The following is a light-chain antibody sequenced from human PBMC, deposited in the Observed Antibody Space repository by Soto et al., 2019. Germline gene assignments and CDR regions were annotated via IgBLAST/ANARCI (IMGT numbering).Light chain of an antibody. CDR1: SSNIGGNS. V-gene: IGLV1-51*01. J-gene: IGLJ1*01. CDR3: GSWDSSLSAYV. Sequence: QSVLPQPPSVSAAPGQKVTISCSGSSSNIGGNSVSWYQQLPGTAPKLLIYDDNKRPSGIPDRFSGSKSGTSATLGITGFQTGDEADYYCGSWDSSLSAYVFGTGTKVNVL. CDR2: DDN.